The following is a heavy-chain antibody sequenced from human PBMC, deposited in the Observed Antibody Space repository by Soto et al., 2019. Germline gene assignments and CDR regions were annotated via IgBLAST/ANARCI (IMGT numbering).Heavy chain of an antibody. D-gene: IGHD3-10*01. Sequence: QVQLVQSGAEVKKPGSSVKVSCKASGGTFSSYTISWVRQAPGQGLVWMGRIIPILGIANYAQKFQGRDTITADKSTSTAYMEVSRLRSEDTAVYYCANLRFGELQTSYWGQGTLVTVSS. CDR3: ANLRFGELQTSY. CDR2: IIPILGIA. CDR1: GGTFSSYT. V-gene: IGHV1-69*02. J-gene: IGHJ4*02.